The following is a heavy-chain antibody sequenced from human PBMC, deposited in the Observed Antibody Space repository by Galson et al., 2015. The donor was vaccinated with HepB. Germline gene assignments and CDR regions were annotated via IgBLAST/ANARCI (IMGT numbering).Heavy chain of an antibody. D-gene: IGHD3-10*01. CDR1: GFTVSSNY. CDR2: IYSGGST. CDR3: ARDQVWFGGAFDI. V-gene: IGHV3-66*02. J-gene: IGHJ3*02. Sequence: SLRLSCAASGFTVSSNYMSWVRQAPGKGLEWVSVIYSGGSTYYADSVKGRSTISRDNSKNTLYLQMNSLRAEDTAVYYCARDQVWFGGAFDIWGQGTTVTVSS.